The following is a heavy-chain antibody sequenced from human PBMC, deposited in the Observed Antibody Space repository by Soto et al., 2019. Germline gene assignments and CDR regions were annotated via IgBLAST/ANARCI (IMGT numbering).Heavy chain of an antibody. V-gene: IGHV5-51*01. D-gene: IGHD2-15*01. J-gene: IGHJ4*02. CDR3: ARLNGGGCSGGSCWVDY. Sequence: PGESLKISCKGSGYTFTDYWIGWVRQLPGKGLEWMGIIYPGDSDTRYSPSFQGQVTISADKSISTAYLQWSSLKASDTAMYYCARLNGGGCSGGSCWVDYWGQGTLVTVSS. CDR1: GYTFTDYW. CDR2: IYPGDSDT.